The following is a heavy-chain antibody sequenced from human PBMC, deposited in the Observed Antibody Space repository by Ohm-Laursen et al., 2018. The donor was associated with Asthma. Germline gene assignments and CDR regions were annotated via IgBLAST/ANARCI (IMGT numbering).Heavy chain of an antibody. CDR3: AKDPREMATMSAAFDI. Sequence: SLRLSCAASGFTFSSYGMHWVRQAPGKGLEWVSAISGSGGSTYYADSVKGRFTISRDNSKNTLYLQMNSLRAEDTAVYYCAKDPREMATMSAAFDIWGQGTMDTVSS. J-gene: IGHJ3*02. D-gene: IGHD5-24*01. CDR2: ISGSGGST. CDR1: GFTFSSYG. V-gene: IGHV3-23*01.